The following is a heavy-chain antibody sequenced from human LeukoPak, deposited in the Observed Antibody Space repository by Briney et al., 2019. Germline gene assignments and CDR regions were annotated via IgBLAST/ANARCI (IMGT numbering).Heavy chain of an antibody. J-gene: IGHJ4*02. CDR2: TNSDGSST. CDR3: ARDYVVDTAMVIGY. CDR1: GFTFSSYW. Sequence: GGSLRLSCAASGFTFSSYWMHWVRQAPGKGLVWVSRTNSDGSSTSYADSVKGRFTISRDNAKNTLYLQMNSLRAEDTAVYYCARDYVVDTAMVIGYWGQGTLVTVSS. V-gene: IGHV3-74*01. D-gene: IGHD5-18*01.